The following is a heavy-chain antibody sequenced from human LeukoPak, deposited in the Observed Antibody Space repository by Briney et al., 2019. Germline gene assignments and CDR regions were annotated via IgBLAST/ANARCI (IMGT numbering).Heavy chain of an antibody. CDR1: GGTFSSYA. Sequence: GASVKVSCKASGGTFSSYAISWVRQAPGQGLEWMGGIIPIFSTANYAQKFQGRVTITADESTSTAYMELSSLRSEDTAVYYCARAGKVVITNDAFDIWGQGTMVTVSS. CDR3: ARAGKVVITNDAFDI. D-gene: IGHD3-22*01. V-gene: IGHV1-69*13. CDR2: IIPIFSTA. J-gene: IGHJ3*02.